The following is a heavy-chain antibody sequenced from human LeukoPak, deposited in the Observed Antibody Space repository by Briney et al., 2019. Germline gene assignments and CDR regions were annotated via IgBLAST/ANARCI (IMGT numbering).Heavy chain of an antibody. Sequence: GGSLRLSCAASGFTFSNYAITWVRQAPGKGLEWVSTISSSGANTYYADSVKGRFTISRDNSKNTLYLQMNSLRAEDTAVYYCAKDGHYDSSGFTLQYWGQGTLVTVSS. CDR3: AKDGHYDSSGFTLQY. CDR1: GFTFSNYA. D-gene: IGHD3-22*01. J-gene: IGHJ1*01. CDR2: ISSSGANT. V-gene: IGHV3-23*01.